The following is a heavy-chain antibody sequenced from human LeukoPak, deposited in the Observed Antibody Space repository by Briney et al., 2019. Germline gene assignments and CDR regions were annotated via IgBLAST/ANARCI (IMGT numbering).Heavy chain of an antibody. CDR2: ITSSGTYI. CDR1: GFSVISNS. D-gene: IGHD1-26*01. Sequence: GGSLRLSCAASGFSVISNSMSWVRQAPGRALEWVSSITSSGTYIFYADSVKGRFTISRDNAKNSLYLQMNSLGPEDTAVYYCARDPYSGNYGNYYYYYMDVWGKGTTVTISS. J-gene: IGHJ6*03. V-gene: IGHV3-21*01. CDR3: ARDPYSGNYGNYYYYYMDV.